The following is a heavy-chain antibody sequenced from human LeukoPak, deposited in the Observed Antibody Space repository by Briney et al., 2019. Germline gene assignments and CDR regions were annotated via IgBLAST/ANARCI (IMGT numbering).Heavy chain of an antibody. CDR1: GDSVSINSAA. D-gene: IGHD3-22*01. V-gene: IGHV6-1*01. CDR3: ARYYYDSRGYYYYYFDC. Sequence: SQTLSLTCAISGDSVSINSAAWNWIRQSPSRGLEWLGRTYYRSKWSNDYAVSVKSRITINPDTSRNQFSLQLNSVTPEDTAVYYCARYYYDSRGYYYYYFDCWGQGTLVTVSS. CDR2: TYYRSKWSN. J-gene: IGHJ4*02.